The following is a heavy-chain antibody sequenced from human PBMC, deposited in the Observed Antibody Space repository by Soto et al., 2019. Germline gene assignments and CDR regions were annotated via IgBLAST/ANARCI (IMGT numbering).Heavy chain of an antibody. Sequence: AGGSLRLSCAASGFTFSSYAMSWVRQAPGKGLEWVSAISGSGGSTYYADSVKGRFTISRDNSKNTLYLQMNSLRAEDTAVYYCAKPGYSSGWTVYYFDYWGQGTLVTVSS. D-gene: IGHD6-19*01. V-gene: IGHV3-23*01. CDR3: AKPGYSSGWTVYYFDY. J-gene: IGHJ4*02. CDR1: GFTFSSYA. CDR2: ISGSGGST.